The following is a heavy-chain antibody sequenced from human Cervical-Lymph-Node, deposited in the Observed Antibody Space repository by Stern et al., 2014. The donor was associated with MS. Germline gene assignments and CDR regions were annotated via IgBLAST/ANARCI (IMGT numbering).Heavy chain of an antibody. CDR2: ISANSVTP. CDR3: ARETHYPDY. V-gene: IGHV1-18*01. CDR1: GYNFTSYG. Sequence: VQLVQSGVEVKKPGASVKVSCKASGYNFTSYGISWMRQAPGQGLEWMGWISANSVTPHSAQRLQGRVTMTIDTSTSTAYMELRSLTSDDTAMYYCARETHYPDYWGQGTLVIVSS. J-gene: IGHJ4*02.